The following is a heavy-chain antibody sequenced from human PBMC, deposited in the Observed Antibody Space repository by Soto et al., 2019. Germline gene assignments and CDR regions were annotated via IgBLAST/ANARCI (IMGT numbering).Heavy chain of an antibody. CDR1: GFTFSSYA. CDR2: ISGSGGST. D-gene: IGHD1-7*01. CDR3: TTRIVGTTKSDY. V-gene: IGHV3-23*01. J-gene: IGHJ4*02. Sequence: LSLSYAASGFTFSSYARSWVRQATGKGLEWVSAISGSGGSTYYADSVKGRFTISRDDSKNTLYLQMNSLKTEDTAVYYCTTRIVGTTKSDYWGQGTLVTVSS.